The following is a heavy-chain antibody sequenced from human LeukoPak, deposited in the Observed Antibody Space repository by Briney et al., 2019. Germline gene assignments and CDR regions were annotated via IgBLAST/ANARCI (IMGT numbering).Heavy chain of an antibody. J-gene: IGHJ5*02. CDR2: IRYDGSNK. CDR1: GFTFSSYG. V-gene: IGHV3-30*02. D-gene: IGHD1-14*01. Sequence: GGSLRLSCAASGFTFSSYGMHWVRQAPGKGLEWVAFIRYDGSNKYYADSVKGRFTISREDARNSLYLQMNNLRAGDTAVYYCARAPTRWHNYFDPWGQGTPVTVSS. CDR3: ARAPTRWHNYFDP.